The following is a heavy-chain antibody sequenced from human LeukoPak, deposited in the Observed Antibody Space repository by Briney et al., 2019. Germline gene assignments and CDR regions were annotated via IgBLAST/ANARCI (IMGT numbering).Heavy chain of an antibody. CDR2: INHSGST. D-gene: IGHD3-9*01. Sequence: SETLSLTCAVYGGSFSGYYWSWIRQPPGKGLEWVWEINHSGSTNYNPSLKSRVTISVDTSKNQFSLKLSSVTAADTAVYYCARGCYYDILAGTPKYNWFDPWGQGTLVTVSS. CDR3: ARGCYYDILAGTPKYNWFDP. J-gene: IGHJ5*02. V-gene: IGHV4-34*01. CDR1: GGSFSGYY.